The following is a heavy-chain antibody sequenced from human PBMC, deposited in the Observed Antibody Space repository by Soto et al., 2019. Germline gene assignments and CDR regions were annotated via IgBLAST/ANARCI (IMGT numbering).Heavy chain of an antibody. J-gene: IGHJ3*02. CDR3: VSVRISADESGRPFDI. CDR2: IRNKANSSST. CDR1: GFTFSDHY. Sequence: EVQLVESGGGLVQPGGSLRLSCAASGFTFSDHYMDWVRQAPGKGLEWVGRIRNKANSSSTLYAAFVKGRFTISRDDSRTLMSIQMTSLTTEDPAVYYRVSVRISADESGRPFDIWGQGTVVTASS. D-gene: IGHD3-3*01. V-gene: IGHV3-72*01.